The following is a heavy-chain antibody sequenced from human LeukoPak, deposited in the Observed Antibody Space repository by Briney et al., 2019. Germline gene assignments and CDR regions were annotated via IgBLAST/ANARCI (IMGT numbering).Heavy chain of an antibody. V-gene: IGHV1-69*06. J-gene: IGHJ3*02. CDR1: GGTFNSYA. Sequence: ASVKVSCKASGGTFNSYAISWVRQAPGQGLEWMGGIIPIFGTANYAQKFQGRVTITADKSTSTAYMELSSLRSEDTAVYYCARDWVPYYYDSSGSENDAFDIWGQGTMVTVSS. CDR2: IIPIFGTA. D-gene: IGHD3-22*01. CDR3: ARDWVPYYYDSSGSENDAFDI.